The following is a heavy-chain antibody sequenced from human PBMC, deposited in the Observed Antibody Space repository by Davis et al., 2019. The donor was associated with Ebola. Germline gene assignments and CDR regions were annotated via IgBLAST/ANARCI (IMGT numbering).Heavy chain of an antibody. CDR3: ASGTASYYNVPFDY. Sequence: PGGSLRLSCAASGFTFSTFAMSWVRQAPGKGLEWVSTISGSGDSTYYADSVKGRFTISRDNPTNTLYLQMNNLRTEDTAVYFCASGTASYYNVPFDYWGQGTLVTVSS. V-gene: IGHV3-23*01. D-gene: IGHD3-10*01. J-gene: IGHJ4*02. CDR2: ISGSGDST. CDR1: GFTFSTFA.